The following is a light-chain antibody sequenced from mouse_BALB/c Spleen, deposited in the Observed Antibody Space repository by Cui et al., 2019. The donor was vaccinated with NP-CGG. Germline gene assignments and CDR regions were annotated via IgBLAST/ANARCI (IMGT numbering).Light chain of an antibody. CDR2: GTN. J-gene: IGLJ1*01. Sequence: PVVIQESALTTSPGETVTLTCRSSTGAVTTSNYANWVQEKPDHLFTGLIGGTNNRAPGVPARFSGSLIGDKAALTITGAQTEDEAIYFCALWYSNHWVFGGGTKLTVL. CDR1: TGAVTTSNY. CDR3: ALWYSNHWV. V-gene: IGLV1*01.